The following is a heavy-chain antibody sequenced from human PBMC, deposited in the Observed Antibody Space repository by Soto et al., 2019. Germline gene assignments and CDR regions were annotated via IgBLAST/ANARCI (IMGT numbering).Heavy chain of an antibody. V-gene: IGHV4-31*03. CDR1: GGSISSGGYY. J-gene: IGHJ6*02. CDR2: IYYSGST. CDR3: ARDHRGYXSSTSCPPGYYYYGMDV. Sequence: SGTLPLTCTVSGGSISSGGYYWSWIRQHPGKGLEWIGYIYYSGSTYYNPSLKSRVTISVDTSKNQFSLKLSSVTAADTAVYYCARDHRGYXSSTSCPPGYYYYGMDVWGQGTTVTVSS. D-gene: IGHD2-2*01.